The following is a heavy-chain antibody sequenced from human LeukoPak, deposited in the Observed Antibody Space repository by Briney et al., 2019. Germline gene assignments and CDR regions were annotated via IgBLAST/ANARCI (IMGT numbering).Heavy chain of an antibody. CDR1: GFTFRRYA. Sequence: GGSLRLSCAASGFTFRRYAMSWVRQAPGKGLEWVSAISGTGSSTDYIDSVRGRFTISRDNSKNTLDLQMNSLRAEDTAIYYCAKDSDFWSGYWDYWGQGTLVTVSS. D-gene: IGHD3-3*01. J-gene: IGHJ4*02. V-gene: IGHV3-23*01. CDR2: ISGTGSST. CDR3: AKDSDFWSGYWDY.